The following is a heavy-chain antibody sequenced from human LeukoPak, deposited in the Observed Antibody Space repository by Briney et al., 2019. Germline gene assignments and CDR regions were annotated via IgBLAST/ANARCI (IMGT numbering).Heavy chain of an antibody. J-gene: IGHJ4*02. Sequence: GRSLRPSCAASGFTFSSYGMHWVRQAPGKGLEWVAVISYDGSNKYYADSVKGRFTISRDNSKNTLYLQMNSLRAEDTAVYYCAKESESYDSSGSTFDYWGQGTLVTVSS. V-gene: IGHV3-30*18. CDR3: AKESESYDSSGSTFDY. D-gene: IGHD3-22*01. CDR2: ISYDGSNK. CDR1: GFTFSSYG.